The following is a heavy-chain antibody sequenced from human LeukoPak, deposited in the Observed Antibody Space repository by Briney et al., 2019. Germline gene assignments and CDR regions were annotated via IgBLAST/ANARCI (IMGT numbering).Heavy chain of an antibody. V-gene: IGHV3-23*01. CDR3: AKDARYADTSVGPEPSGYMDV. Sequence: GGSLRLSCAASTFIFTRYAISWVRQAPGKGLEWVSGFSSSGGSSTYYADSVKGRFTISRDNSKNTLFLHMSSLRAEDTALYYCAKDARYADTSVGPEPSGYMDVWGKGTTVTVSS. CDR1: TFIFTRYA. J-gene: IGHJ6*03. CDR2: FSSSGGSST. D-gene: IGHD1-14*01.